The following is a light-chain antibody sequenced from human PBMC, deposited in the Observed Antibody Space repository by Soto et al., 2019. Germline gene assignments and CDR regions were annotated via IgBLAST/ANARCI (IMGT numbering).Light chain of an antibody. Sequence: DFQITQTPSSLSASVGDRVILTCRASQSIGNWLAWYQQKPGKAPKLLIYKASSLESGVPTRFSGSGSGTDFTLTISSLQPEDFATYYCQQYNSYVFGPGTKVDIK. CDR3: QQYNSYV. CDR1: QSIGNW. J-gene: IGKJ3*01. V-gene: IGKV1-5*03. CDR2: KAS.